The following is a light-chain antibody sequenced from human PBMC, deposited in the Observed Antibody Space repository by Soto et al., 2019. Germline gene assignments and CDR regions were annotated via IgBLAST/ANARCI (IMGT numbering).Light chain of an antibody. CDR3: SSYTSSSPSEV. CDR2: DVS. CDR1: SSDVGGYNY. V-gene: IGLV2-14*01. Sequence: QCVLTQPSSVSGSPGRSITISCTGTSSDVGGYNYVSWYQQHPGKAPKRMIYDVSNRPSGVSNRFSGSKSGNTASLTISGLQAEDEADYYCSSYTSSSPSEVFGTGTKVTVL. J-gene: IGLJ1*01.